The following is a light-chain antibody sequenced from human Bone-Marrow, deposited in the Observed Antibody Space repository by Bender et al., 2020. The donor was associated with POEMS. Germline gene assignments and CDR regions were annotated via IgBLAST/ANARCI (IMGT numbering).Light chain of an antibody. CDR3: SSHSNSDTVAI. J-gene: IGLJ2*01. CDR1: RSDVGGYNY. V-gene: IGLV2-8*01. CDR2: HVN. Sequence: QSALTQPPSASGSPGQSVTISCTGTRSDVGGYNYVSWFQQHPDKAPKLMIYHVNQRPSGVPDRFSGSKSGNTASLTVSGLQSEDEAHYYCSSHSNSDTVAIFGGGTKLTVL.